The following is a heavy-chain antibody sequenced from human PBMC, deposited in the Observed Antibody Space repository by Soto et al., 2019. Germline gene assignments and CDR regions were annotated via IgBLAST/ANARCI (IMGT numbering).Heavy chain of an antibody. CDR1: GFTFSSYA. D-gene: IGHD3-22*01. CDR3: AKAMVQGSYDSSGYLPFDY. Sequence: SGGSLRLSCAASGFTFSSYAMSWVRQAPGKGLEWVSAISGSGGSTYYADSVKGRFTISRDNSKNTLYLQMNSLRAEDTAVYYCAKAMVQGSYDSSGYLPFDYWGQGTLVTVSS. V-gene: IGHV3-23*01. J-gene: IGHJ4*02. CDR2: ISGSGGST.